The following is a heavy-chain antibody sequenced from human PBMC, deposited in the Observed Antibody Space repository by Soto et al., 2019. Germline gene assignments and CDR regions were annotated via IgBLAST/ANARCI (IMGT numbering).Heavy chain of an antibody. Sequence: QVQLVESGGGVVQPGRSLRLSCAASGFTFSNYGMHWVRQALGKGLEWVAVISYDGSNAYYVDSVKGRFTISRDNSKKALYLQMNSLRDEDPAVYYCAKVVHSSTWYRYFDYWGQGTLGTVSS. CDR1: GFTFSNYG. J-gene: IGHJ4*02. V-gene: IGHV3-30*18. D-gene: IGHD6-13*01. CDR3: AKVVHSSTWYRYFDY. CDR2: ISYDGSNA.